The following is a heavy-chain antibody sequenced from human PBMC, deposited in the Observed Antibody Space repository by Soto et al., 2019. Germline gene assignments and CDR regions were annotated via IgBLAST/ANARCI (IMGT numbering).Heavy chain of an antibody. Sequence: EVQLLESGGGLVQPGGSLRLSCAASGFTFSSYAMSWVHQAPGKGLEWVSSISATGSYYADSVRGRFTISRDDSKNTLYLQMSSLRAEDTAIYYCVKDLGSHAEWGQGTLVTVSS. J-gene: IGHJ4*02. CDR2: ISATGS. D-gene: IGHD3-10*01. CDR1: GFTFSSYA. V-gene: IGHV3-23*01. CDR3: VKDLGSHAE.